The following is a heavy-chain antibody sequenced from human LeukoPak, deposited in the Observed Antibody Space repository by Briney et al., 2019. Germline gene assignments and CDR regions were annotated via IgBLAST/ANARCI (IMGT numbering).Heavy chain of an antibody. J-gene: IGHJ4*02. CDR2: INHSGST. D-gene: IGHD3-10*01. CDR1: GGSFSDYY. V-gene: IGHV4-34*01. Sequence: SETLSLTCAVYGGSFSDYYWSWIRQPPGEGLEWIREINHSGSTKYNPSLKRRVTISVDTSKNQFSLKLRSVTAADTAVYYCARFPYYFYGSGSYAGTIDYWGQGTQVTVSS. CDR3: ARFPYYFYGSGSYAGTIDY.